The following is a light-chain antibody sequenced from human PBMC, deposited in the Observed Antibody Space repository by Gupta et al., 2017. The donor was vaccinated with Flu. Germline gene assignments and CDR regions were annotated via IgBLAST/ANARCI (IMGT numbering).Light chain of an antibody. Sequence: EVVMTQSPPTLSVSPGESATLSGRASQSISSNLDWYQQKPGQAPRILIYGAYTRGTGIRVRFSGSGTGSDFTLTSRRREYEDFDDYDHQQYTNWLFGGGTKVEIK. CDR2: GAY. CDR3: QQYTNWL. V-gene: IGKV3-15*01. J-gene: IGKJ4*01. CDR1: QSISSN.